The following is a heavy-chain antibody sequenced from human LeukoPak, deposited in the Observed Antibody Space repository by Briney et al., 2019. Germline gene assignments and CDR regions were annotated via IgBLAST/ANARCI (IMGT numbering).Heavy chain of an antibody. V-gene: IGHV1-18*01. CDR1: GYTFTSYG. D-gene: IGHD5-24*01. Sequence: ASVKVSCKASGYTFTSYGISWVRQAPGQGLEWMGWISAYNGNTNYAQKLQGRVTMTTDTSTSTAYMELRSLRSDDTAVYYCARDRRERWLQFRFDYWGQGTLVTVSS. CDR2: ISAYNGNT. J-gene: IGHJ4*02. CDR3: ARDRRERWLQFRFDY.